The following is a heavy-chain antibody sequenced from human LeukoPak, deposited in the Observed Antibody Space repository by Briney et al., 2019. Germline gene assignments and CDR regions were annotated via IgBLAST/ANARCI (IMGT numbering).Heavy chain of an antibody. CDR1: GYTFTSYG. CDR3: ARDRYCSNTSCYTGGRYGMDV. Sequence: SVQVSCQASGYTFTSYGITWVRQAPGQGLEWMGWISAYNGNTNYAQKFQGRVTMTTDTSTSTAYMELRSLRSDDTAVYFCARDRYCSNTSCYTGGRYGMDVWGQGTTVTVSS. V-gene: IGHV1-18*01. D-gene: IGHD2-2*02. J-gene: IGHJ6*02. CDR2: ISAYNGNT.